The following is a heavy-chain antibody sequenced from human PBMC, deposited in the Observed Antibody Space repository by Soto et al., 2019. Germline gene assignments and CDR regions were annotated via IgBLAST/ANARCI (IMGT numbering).Heavy chain of an antibody. D-gene: IGHD1-7*01. Sequence: GGSLRLSCAPSRCKFINYAMRSVRQSPGTVLEWVPLITPTGGCTYDTASSKGLFTISRDNSLHTLYLLVHILTTQDPAPSHCAKDRRAGGNYAFYFDFWGQGAQVTVSS. CDR3: AKDRRAGGNYAFYFDF. J-gene: IGHJ4*02. V-gene: IGHV3-23*01. CDR2: ITPTGGCT. CDR1: RCKFINYA.